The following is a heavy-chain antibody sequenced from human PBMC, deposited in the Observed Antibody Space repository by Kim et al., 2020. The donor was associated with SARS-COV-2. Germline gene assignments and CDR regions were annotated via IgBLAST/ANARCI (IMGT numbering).Heavy chain of an antibody. CDR1: GFTFSSYG. J-gene: IGHJ4*02. V-gene: IGHV3-33*01. Sequence: GGSLRLSCAASGFTFSSYGMHWVRQAPGKGLEWVAVIWYDGSNKYYADSVKGRFTISRDNSKNTLYLQMNSLRAEDTAVYYCARDVKRYFDWLLSYFDYWGLGTLVTVSS. D-gene: IGHD3-9*01. CDR2: IWYDGSNK. CDR3: ARDVKRYFDWLLSYFDY.